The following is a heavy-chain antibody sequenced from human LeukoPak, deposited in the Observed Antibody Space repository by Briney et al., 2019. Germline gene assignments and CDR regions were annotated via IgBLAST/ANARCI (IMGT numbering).Heavy chain of an antibody. CDR2: IIPILGIA. J-gene: IGHJ3*02. CDR1: GGTFSSYA. CDR3: ARSEMVTIRGAFDI. D-gene: IGHD5-24*01. Sequence: SVKVSCKASGGTFSSYAISWVRQAPGQGLEWMGRIIPILGIANYAQKFQGRVTITADKSTSTAYMELSSLRSEDTAVYYCARSEMVTIRGAFDIWGQGTMVTVSS. V-gene: IGHV1-69*04.